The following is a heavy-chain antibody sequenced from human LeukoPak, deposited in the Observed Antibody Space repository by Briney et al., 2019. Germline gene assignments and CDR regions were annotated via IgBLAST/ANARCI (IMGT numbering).Heavy chain of an antibody. CDR2: IYTSGST. D-gene: IGHD3-9*01. J-gene: IGHJ6*03. Sequence: SETLSLTCTVSGGSISSGSYYWSWIRQPAGEGLEWIGRIYTSGSTNYNPSLKSRVTISVDTSKNQFSLKLSSVTAADTAVYYCARVVLRYFDWYMDVWGKGTTVTISS. CDR3: ARVVLRYFDWYMDV. CDR1: GGSISSGSYY. V-gene: IGHV4-61*02.